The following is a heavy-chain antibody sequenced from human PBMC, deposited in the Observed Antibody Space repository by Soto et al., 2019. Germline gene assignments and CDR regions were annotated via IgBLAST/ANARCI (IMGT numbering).Heavy chain of an antibody. D-gene: IGHD6-13*01. V-gene: IGHV1-69*02. J-gene: IGHJ4*02. Sequence: QVQLVQSGAEVKKPGSSVKVSCKASGGTFSSYTISWVRQAPGQGLEWMGRIIPILGIANYAQKFQGRVTITADKSTSTAYMELSSLRSEDTAVYYCARAGTVVTLPFDYWGQGTLVTVSS. CDR1: GGTFSSYT. CDR3: ARAGTVVTLPFDY. CDR2: IIPILGIA.